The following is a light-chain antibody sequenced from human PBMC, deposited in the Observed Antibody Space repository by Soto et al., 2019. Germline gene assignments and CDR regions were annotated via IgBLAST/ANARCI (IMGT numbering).Light chain of an antibody. CDR2: DAS. CDR3: QQRSNWPALT. V-gene: IGKV3-11*01. J-gene: IGKJ4*01. Sequence: EIELTQSPATLSLSPGERATLSCRASQSVSSYLARYQQKPGQAPRLLIYDASNSATGIPARFSGSGSGTDFTLTISSLEPEDFAVYYCQQRSNWPALTFGGGTKVEIK. CDR1: QSVSSY.